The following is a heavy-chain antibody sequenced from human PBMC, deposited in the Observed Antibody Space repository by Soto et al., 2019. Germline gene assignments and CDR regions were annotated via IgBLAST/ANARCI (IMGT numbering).Heavy chain of an antibody. CDR2: INHSGST. V-gene: IGHV4-34*01. Sequence: SETLSLTCAVYGGSFSGYYWSWIRQPPGKGLEWIGEINHSGSTNYNPSLKSRVTISVDTSKNQFSLKLSSATAADTAVYYCARVRTTVTTVFDYWGQGTLVTVSS. D-gene: IGHD4-17*01. CDR3: ARVRTTVTTVFDY. CDR1: GGSFSGYY. J-gene: IGHJ4*02.